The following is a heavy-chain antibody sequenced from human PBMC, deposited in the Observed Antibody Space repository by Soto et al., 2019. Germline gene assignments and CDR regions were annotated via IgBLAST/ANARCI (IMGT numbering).Heavy chain of an antibody. CDR2: ISGSGGST. CDR1: GFTFSSYA. D-gene: IGHD2-2*01. J-gene: IGHJ4*02. CDR3: AKGLGYCSSTSCFRFDY. Sequence: GGSLRLSCAASGFTFSSYAMSWVRQAPGKGLEWVSAISGSGGSTYYADSVKGRFTISRDNSKNTLYLQMNSLRAEDTAVYYCAKGLGYCSSTSCFRFDYWGQGTLVTVSS. V-gene: IGHV3-23*01.